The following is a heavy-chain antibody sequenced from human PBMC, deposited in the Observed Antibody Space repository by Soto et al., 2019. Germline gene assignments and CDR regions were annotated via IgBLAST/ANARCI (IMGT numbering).Heavy chain of an antibody. CDR2: INGYNGKA. Sequence: QVQLVQSVTELRKPGASVKLSCKASGYIFTKYYIAWVRQAPGHGLGWMGMINGYNGKANYGQDFRGRVTMTTDTSTNTAYMDLRSLTSDDTGVYYCVRWDGFFGAGGVDWGQGTLVTVSS. D-gene: IGHD3-16*01. V-gene: IGHV1-18*01. J-gene: IGHJ4*02. CDR1: GYIFTKYY. CDR3: VRWDGFFGAGGVD.